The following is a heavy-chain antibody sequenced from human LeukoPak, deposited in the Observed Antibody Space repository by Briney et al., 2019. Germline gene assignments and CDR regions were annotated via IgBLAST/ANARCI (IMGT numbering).Heavy chain of an antibody. J-gene: IGHJ5*02. CDR3: ARGPPEYGSGSKGFDP. CDR1: GGSVSSGSYY. CDR2: IYYSGST. V-gene: IGHV4-61*01. Sequence: PSETLSLTCTVSGGSVSSGSYYWSWIRQPPGKGLEWIGYIYYSGSTNYNPSLKSRVTISVDTSKNQFSLKLSSVTAADTAVYYCARGPPEYGSGSKGFDPWGQGTLVTVSS. D-gene: IGHD3-10*01.